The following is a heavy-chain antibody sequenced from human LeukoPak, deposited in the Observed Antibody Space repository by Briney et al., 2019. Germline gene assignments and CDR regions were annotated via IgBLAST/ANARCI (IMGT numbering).Heavy chain of an antibody. CDR2: ISAYNGNT. V-gene: IGHV1-18*01. Sequence: GASVKVSCKASGYTFTSYGISWVRQAPGQGLEWMGWISAYNGNTNYAQKLQGRVTMTTDTSTSTAYMELRSLRSDDTAVYYCARALEDYSNYGGWFDPWGQGTLVTVSS. D-gene: IGHD4-11*01. J-gene: IGHJ5*02. CDR3: ARALEDYSNYGGWFDP. CDR1: GYTFTSYG.